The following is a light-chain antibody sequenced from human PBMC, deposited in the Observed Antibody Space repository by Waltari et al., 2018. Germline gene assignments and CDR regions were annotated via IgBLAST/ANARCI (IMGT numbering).Light chain of an antibody. J-gene: IGLJ3*02. CDR2: SKN. CDR3: AAWDDSLNSPV. Sequence: QSVLTQPPSASGTPGQRVTISCSGSGANIGSNTVAWYQQLPGTAPKLLRYSKNERPSGVPGRFSGSKSGTSASLAISGLQSEDEAEYYCAAWDDSLNSPVFGGGSKLTVL. CDR1: GANIGSNT. V-gene: IGLV1-44*01.